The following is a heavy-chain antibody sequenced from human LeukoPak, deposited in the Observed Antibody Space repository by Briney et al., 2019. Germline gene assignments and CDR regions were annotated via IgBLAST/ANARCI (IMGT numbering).Heavy chain of an antibody. CDR3: ARDSGYRSIDY. D-gene: IGHD5-18*01. Sequence: PGRSLRLSCVASGFTFSNYWMAWVRRAPGRGLEDMAKIKEDGREEYYVDSVRGRFTISRDNAKNSLYLQMNSLRGEDTAVYYCARDSGYRSIDYWGQGTLVTVSS. J-gene: IGHJ4*02. CDR1: GFTFSNYW. V-gene: IGHV3-7*01. CDR2: IKEDGREE.